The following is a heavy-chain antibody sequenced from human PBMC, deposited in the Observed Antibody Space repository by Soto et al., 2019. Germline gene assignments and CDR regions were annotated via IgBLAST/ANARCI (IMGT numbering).Heavy chain of an antibody. CDR3: ARDGTLYDSSAYYYLY. V-gene: IGHV1-69*01. CDR2: ITPMFGTP. Sequence: QVQLVQSGAEVKKPGSLVKVSCKASGGTFSRYTITWVRQAPGQGLEWMGGITPMFGTPNYAQKFQGRVTITADESTSTAYMELSSLRSEDTAMYYCARDGTLYDSSAYYYLYWGQGTLVTVSS. J-gene: IGHJ4*02. D-gene: IGHD3-22*01. CDR1: GGTFSRYT.